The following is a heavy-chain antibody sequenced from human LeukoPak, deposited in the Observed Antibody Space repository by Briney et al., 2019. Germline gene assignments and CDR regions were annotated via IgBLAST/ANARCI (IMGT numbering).Heavy chain of an antibody. CDR1: GGSIGSYY. V-gene: IGHV4-59*08. CDR3: ARTYYDFWSGSPPGYYGMDV. CDR2: IYYSGST. D-gene: IGHD3-3*01. Sequence: SETLSLTCTVSGGSIGSYYWSWIRQPPGKGLEWIGYIYYSGSTNYNPSLKSRVTISVDTSKNQFSLKLSSVTAADTAVYYCARTYYDFWSGSPPGYYGMDVWGQGTTVTVSS. J-gene: IGHJ6*02.